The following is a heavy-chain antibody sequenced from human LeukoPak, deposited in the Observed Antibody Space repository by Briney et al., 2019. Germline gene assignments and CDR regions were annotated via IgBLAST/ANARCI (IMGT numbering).Heavy chain of an antibody. V-gene: IGHV3-7*05. J-gene: IGHJ4*02. CDR3: ARGTDSSGYPGDY. CDR2: IKRDGSEK. Sequence: GGSLRLSCAASGFIFSSYWMSCVRQAPGKGLEWVANIKRDGSEKYYVDSVKGRFTISRDNAKNSLYLQMNSLRAEDTAVYYCARGTDSSGYPGDYWGQGTLVTVSS. CDR1: GFIFSSYW. D-gene: IGHD3-22*01.